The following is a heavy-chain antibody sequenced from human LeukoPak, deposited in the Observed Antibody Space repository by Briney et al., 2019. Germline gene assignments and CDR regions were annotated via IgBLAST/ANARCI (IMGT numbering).Heavy chain of an antibody. CDR3: AREIELEDGVVNAIPDNWFDP. V-gene: IGHV4-39*07. D-gene: IGHD3-3*01. CDR1: GGSISSSSYY. J-gene: IGHJ5*02. CDR2: IYYSGST. Sequence: PSETLSLTCTVSGGSISSSSYYWGWIRQPPGKGLEWIGSIYYSGSTYYNPSLKSRVTISVDTSKNQFSLKLSSVTAADTAVYYCAREIELEDGVVNAIPDNWFDPWGQGTLVTVSS.